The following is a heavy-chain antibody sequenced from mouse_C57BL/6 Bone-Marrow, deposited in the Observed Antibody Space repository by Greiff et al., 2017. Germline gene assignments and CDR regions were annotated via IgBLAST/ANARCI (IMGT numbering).Heavy chain of an antibody. CDR2: IHPNSGST. J-gene: IGHJ3*01. CDR1: GYTFTNYW. V-gene: IGHV1-64*01. D-gene: IGHD1-3*01. CDR3: ARSGSSWFAY. Sequence: QVQLQQPGAELVKPGASVKLSCKASGYTFTNYWMHWVKQRPGQGLEWIGMIHPNSGSTNYNEKFKSKATLTVDKSSSTAYMQLSSLTSEDSAVYYCARSGSSWFAYWGQGTLVTVSA.